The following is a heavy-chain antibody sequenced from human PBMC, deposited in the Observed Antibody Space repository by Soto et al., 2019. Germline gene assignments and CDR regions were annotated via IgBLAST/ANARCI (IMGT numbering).Heavy chain of an antibody. V-gene: IGHV3-7*05. Sequence: GGSLRLSCAASGFTFGNYWMTWVRQAPGKGLEWVANIKGDGSAKSYLDSVRGRFTVSRDNAENSLFLQMNILRAEDTALYYCARDVLAWSSRYSLEASDGWGQRRMV. J-gene: IGHJ3*01. CDR2: IKGDGSAK. CDR1: GFTFGNYW. D-gene: IGHD2-15*01. CDR3: ARDVLAWSSRYSLEASDG.